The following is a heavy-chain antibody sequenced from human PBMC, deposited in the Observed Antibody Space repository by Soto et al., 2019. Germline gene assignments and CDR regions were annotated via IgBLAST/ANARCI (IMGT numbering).Heavy chain of an antibody. Sequence: DSVKGRFTISRDNAKNSLYLQMNSLRAEDTAVYYCARDDVGGWYNDYWGQGTLVTVSS. V-gene: IGHV3-7*01. CDR3: ARDDVGGWYNDY. J-gene: IGHJ4*02. D-gene: IGHD6-19*01.